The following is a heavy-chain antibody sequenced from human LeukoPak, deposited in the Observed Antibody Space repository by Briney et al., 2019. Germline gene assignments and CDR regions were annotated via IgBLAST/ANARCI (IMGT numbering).Heavy chain of an antibody. CDR3: ARSGGSGSYLNWFDP. V-gene: IGHV4-34*01. J-gene: IGHJ5*02. D-gene: IGHD3-10*01. CDR2: INHSGST. Sequence: SETLSLTCAVYGGSFSGYYWSWIRQPPGKGLEWIGEINHSGSTNYNPSLKSRVTISVDTSKNQFSLKLSSVTAADTAVYYCARSGGSGSYLNWFDPWGQGTLVTVSS. CDR1: GGSFSGYY.